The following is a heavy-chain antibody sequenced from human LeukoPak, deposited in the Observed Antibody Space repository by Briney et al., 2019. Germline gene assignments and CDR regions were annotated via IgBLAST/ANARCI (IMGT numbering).Heavy chain of an antibody. CDR3: ARRGGSGRSFDY. J-gene: IGHJ4*02. Sequence: SETLSLTCTVSGGSVSSGSYYWSWIRQPPGKGLEWIGYIYYSGSTNYNPSLKSRVTISVDTSKNQSSLKVSSVTAADMAVYYCARRGGSGRSFDYWGQGTLVTVSS. CDR1: GGSVSSGSYY. CDR2: IYYSGST. V-gene: IGHV4-61*01. D-gene: IGHD3-10*01.